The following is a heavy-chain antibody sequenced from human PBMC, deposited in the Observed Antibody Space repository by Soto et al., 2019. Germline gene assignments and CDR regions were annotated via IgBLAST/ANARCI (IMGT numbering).Heavy chain of an antibody. Sequence: SETLSLTCTVSGGSISSGGYYWSWIRQHPGKGLEWIGNIYYNGNTFYNPSLKSRVAISIDTSKNQFSLRLSSVTASDTAVYYCARHGPLTNNWNQLNCWGQGTLVTVSS. V-gene: IGHV4-39*01. CDR2: IYYNGNT. CDR1: GGSISSGGYY. J-gene: IGHJ4*02. D-gene: IGHD1-1*01. CDR3: ARHGPLTNNWNQLNC.